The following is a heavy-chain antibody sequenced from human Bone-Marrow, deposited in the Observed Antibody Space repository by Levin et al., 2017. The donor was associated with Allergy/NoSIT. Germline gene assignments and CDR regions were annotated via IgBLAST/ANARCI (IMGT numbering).Heavy chain of an antibody. J-gene: IGHJ6*03. Sequence: GGSLRLSCAASGFTFSSYGMHWVRQAPGKGLEWVAVIWYDGSNKYYADSVKGRFTISRDNSKNTLYLQMNSLRAEDTAVYYCARVGCGSGSYPTSKYYMDVWGKGTTVTVSS. CDR3: ARVGCGSGSYPTSKYYMDV. V-gene: IGHV3-33*01. CDR1: GFTFSSYG. CDR2: IWYDGSNK. D-gene: IGHD3-10*01.